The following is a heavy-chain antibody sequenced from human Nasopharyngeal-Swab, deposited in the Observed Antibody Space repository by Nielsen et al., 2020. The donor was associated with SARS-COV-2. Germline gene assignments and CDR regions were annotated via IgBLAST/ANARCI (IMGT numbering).Heavy chain of an antibody. CDR2: ISSSSSYI. CDR1: GFTFNNYN. V-gene: IGHV3-21*03. J-gene: IGHJ6*03. Sequence: GESLKISCAASGFTFNNYNFNWVRQAPGKGLEWVSSISSSSSYIYYADSVKGRFTISRDNAKNSLYLQMDSLKAEDTGIYSCSGRDCSGTKCYAYTPSNLGVYHYYYMDVWGKGTTVTVSS. D-gene: IGHD2-2*01. CDR3: SGRDCSGTKCYAYTPSNLGVYHYYYMDV.